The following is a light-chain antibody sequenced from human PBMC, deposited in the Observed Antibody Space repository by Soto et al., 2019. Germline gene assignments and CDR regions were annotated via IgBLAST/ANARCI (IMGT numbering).Light chain of an antibody. J-gene: IGKJ5*01. CDR3: QQYNSWPIT. Sequence: EIVMTQSPATLSVSPGESATLSCRASQNINSDLAWYVQKPGQAPRRVIYGASTWGTDVPPRFTGSGSGTEFPLTISGLQSEDFAFYYCQQYNSWPITFGQGTRL. CDR1: QNINSD. V-gene: IGKV3D-15*01. CDR2: GAS.